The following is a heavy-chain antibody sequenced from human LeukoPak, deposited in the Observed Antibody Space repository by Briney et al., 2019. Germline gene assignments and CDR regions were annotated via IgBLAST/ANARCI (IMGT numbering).Heavy chain of an antibody. D-gene: IGHD4/OR15-4a*01. CDR1: GFTFDNYA. CDR3: ARDTSFNYGAHAMDV. J-gene: IGHJ6*02. Sequence: EGSLRLSCAASGFTFDNYAMNWVRQAPGKGLEWVLGISGSGAYTYYADSVKGRFTISRDNSKNTLYLQLDSLSGEDTAIYYCARDTSFNYGAHAMDVWGQGTTVTVSS. V-gene: IGHV3-23*01. CDR2: ISGSGAYT.